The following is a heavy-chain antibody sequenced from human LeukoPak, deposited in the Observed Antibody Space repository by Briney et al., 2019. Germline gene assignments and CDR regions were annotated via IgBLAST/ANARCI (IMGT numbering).Heavy chain of an antibody. CDR3: AKESHDISGWDFDY. Sequence: GGSLRLPCAASGFTFRSYAMSWVRQAPGKGLEWVSAIGGSAGTTYYADSVKGRFTISRDNSKDTLYLQMNSLRAEDTAVYYCAKESHDISGWDFDYWGQGTLVTASS. CDR1: GFTFRSYA. D-gene: IGHD6-19*01. CDR2: IGGSAGTT. V-gene: IGHV3-23*01. J-gene: IGHJ4*02.